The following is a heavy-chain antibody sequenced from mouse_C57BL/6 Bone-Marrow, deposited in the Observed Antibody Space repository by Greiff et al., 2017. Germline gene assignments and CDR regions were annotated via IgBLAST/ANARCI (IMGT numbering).Heavy chain of an antibody. J-gene: IGHJ1*03. CDR2: ISDGGSYT. CDR3: ARDGYYGSRDFDV. CDR1: GFTFSSYA. V-gene: IGHV5-4*01. D-gene: IGHD1-1*01. Sequence: EVQLQESGGGLVKPGGSLKLSCAASGFTFSSYAMSWVRQTPEKRLEWVATISDGGSYTYYPDNVKGRFTISRDNAKNNLYLQMSHLKSEDTAMYYCARDGYYGSRDFDVWGTGTTVTVSS.